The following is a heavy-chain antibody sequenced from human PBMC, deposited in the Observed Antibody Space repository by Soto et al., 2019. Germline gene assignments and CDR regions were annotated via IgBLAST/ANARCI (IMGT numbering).Heavy chain of an antibody. V-gene: IGHV4-34*01. CDR2: INHSGST. D-gene: IGHD6-13*01. CDR3: ARDAIAAAGIPRIYYYGMDV. CDR1: GGSFSGYY. J-gene: IGHJ6*02. Sequence: PSETLSLTCAVYGGSFSGYYWSWIRQPPGKGLEWIGEINHSGSTNYNPSLKSRVTISVDTSKNQFSLKLSSVTAADTAVYYCARDAIAAAGIPRIYYYGMDVWGQGTTVTVSS.